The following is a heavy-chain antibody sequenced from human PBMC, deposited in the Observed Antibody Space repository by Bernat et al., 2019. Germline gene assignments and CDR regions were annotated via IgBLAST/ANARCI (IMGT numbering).Heavy chain of an antibody. CDR2: ISYDGSNK. CDR1: GFTFSSYA. V-gene: IGHV3-30-3*01. J-gene: IGHJ4*02. CDR3: AKDQGVGRKYYFDY. D-gene: IGHD1-26*01. Sequence: QVQLVESGGGVVQPGRSLRLSCAASGFTFSSYAMHWVRQAPGKGLEWVAVISYDGSNKYYADSVKGRFTISRDNSKNTLYLQMNSLRAEDTAVYYCAKDQGVGRKYYFDYWGQGALVTVSS.